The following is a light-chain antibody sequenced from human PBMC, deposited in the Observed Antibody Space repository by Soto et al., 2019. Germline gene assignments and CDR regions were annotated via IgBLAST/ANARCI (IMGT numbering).Light chain of an antibody. J-gene: IGKJ1*01. CDR2: GAS. Sequence: EIILTQSPAILSVSPGQRATLSYRASQSVSSNLAWYQQKPGQAPRLLIYGASTRATGIPARFSGSGYGTELTITISSMKSEDFAVYYCQQYNNWTRTFGQGTKVDIK. CDR3: QQYNNWTRT. V-gene: IGKV3-15*01. CDR1: QSVSSN.